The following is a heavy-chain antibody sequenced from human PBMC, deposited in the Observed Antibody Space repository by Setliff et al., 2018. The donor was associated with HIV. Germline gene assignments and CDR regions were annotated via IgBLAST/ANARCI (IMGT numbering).Heavy chain of an antibody. V-gene: IGHV3-23*01. CDR2: ISSSAGST. CDR1: GFTFSSYA. J-gene: IGHJ6*03. Sequence: PGGSLRLSCAASGFTFSSYAMSWVRQTPGKGLEWVSFISSSAGSTYYAESVKGRFTISRDNSKNTLYLQMNSLRAEDTAVYYCARDQWGYSYGYYYYYYMDVWGKGTTVTVSS. CDR3: ARDQWGYSYGYYYYYYMDV. D-gene: IGHD5-18*01.